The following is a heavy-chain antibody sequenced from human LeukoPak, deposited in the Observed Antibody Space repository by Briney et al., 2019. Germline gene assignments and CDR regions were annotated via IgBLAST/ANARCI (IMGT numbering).Heavy chain of an antibody. CDR3: ATARYGSGSYYGDWFDP. CDR2: FDPEDGET. V-gene: IGHV1-24*01. J-gene: IGHJ5*02. CDR1: GYTLTELS. Sequence: ASVKVSCKVSGYTLTELSMHWVRQAPGKGLEWMGGFDPEDGETIYAQKFQGRVTMTEDTSTDTAYMELSSLRSGDTAVYYCATARYGSGSYYGDWFDPWGQGTLVTVSS. D-gene: IGHD3-10*01.